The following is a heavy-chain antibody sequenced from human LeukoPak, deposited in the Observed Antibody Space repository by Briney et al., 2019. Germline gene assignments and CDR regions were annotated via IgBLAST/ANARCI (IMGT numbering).Heavy chain of an antibody. CDR2: IYNGDAT. Sequence: GGSLRLSCAASGFTVSSNHMSWVRQAPGKGLEWVSVIYNGDATNYPESVKGRFTISRDNSKNTLYLQMNSLRAEDTAVYYCAKRYYGSGSYYGFDYWGQGTLVTVSS. D-gene: IGHD3-10*01. CDR1: GFTVSSNH. J-gene: IGHJ4*02. CDR3: AKRYYGSGSYYGFDY. V-gene: IGHV3-53*01.